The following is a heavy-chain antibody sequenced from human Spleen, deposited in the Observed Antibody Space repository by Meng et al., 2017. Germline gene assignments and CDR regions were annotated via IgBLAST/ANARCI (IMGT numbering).Heavy chain of an antibody. CDR3: ASFDHIPRRNYFDY. CDR1: GGSVSSGNNY. D-gene: IGHD2-21*01. Sequence: QVQLQESGAGLVKPSQALSLTCTVSGGSVSSGNNYWIWIRQPPGKGLEWIGYIHHSGSAYYNPSLKSRVSISVDTSKNQFSLNLNSMTAADTAVYYCASFDHIPRRNYFDYWGQGTLVTVSS. CDR2: IHHSGSA. J-gene: IGHJ4*02. V-gene: IGHV4-30-4*01.